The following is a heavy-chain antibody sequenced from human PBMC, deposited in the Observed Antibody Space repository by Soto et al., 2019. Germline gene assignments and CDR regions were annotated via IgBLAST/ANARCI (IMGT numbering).Heavy chain of an antibody. CDR2: ILVGGST. J-gene: IGHJ3*02. CDR1: GFTCSNYD. CDR3: AKATATGGGAFDI. V-gene: IGHV3-23*01. Sequence: VQMLESGGGLVQPGGSLRLSCAASGFTCSNYDMSWVRQAPGKGLEWVSPILVGGSTHYPDSVKGRFTISRDNSKNTVFLQMNSLTAGDTAVYYCAKATATGGGAFDICGQGTMVTVSS. D-gene: IGHD2-8*02.